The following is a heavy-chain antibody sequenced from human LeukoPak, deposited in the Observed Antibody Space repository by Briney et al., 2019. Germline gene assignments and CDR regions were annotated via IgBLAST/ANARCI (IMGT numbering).Heavy chain of an antibody. CDR1: GYTFTSYG. J-gene: IGHJ3*02. V-gene: IGHV1-18*01. D-gene: IGHD3-3*01. Sequence: ASVKVSCKASGYTFTSYGISWVRQAPGQGLEWMGWISAYNGNTNYAQKLQGRVTMTTDTSTSTAYMELRSLRSDDTAVYYCARGGYDFWSGYSLAFDIWGQGTMVTVSS. CDR3: ARGGYDFWSGYSLAFDI. CDR2: ISAYNGNT.